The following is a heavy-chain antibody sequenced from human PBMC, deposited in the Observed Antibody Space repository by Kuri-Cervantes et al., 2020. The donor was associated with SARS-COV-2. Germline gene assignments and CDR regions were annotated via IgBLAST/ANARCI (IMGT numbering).Heavy chain of an antibody. D-gene: IGHD3-3*01. Sequence: SCTVSGGSIDSGDYYWSWVRQPSGKSLEWIGRIYSSGNTNYNPSLKSRVTISVDRSKNQFSLKLSSVTAADTAVYYCARVGRFLEWLLSVGGYYYYMDVWGKGTTVTVSS. J-gene: IGHJ6*03. V-gene: IGHV4-61*02. CDR2: IYSSGNT. CDR1: GGSIDSGDYY. CDR3: ARVGRFLEWLLSVGGYYYYMDV.